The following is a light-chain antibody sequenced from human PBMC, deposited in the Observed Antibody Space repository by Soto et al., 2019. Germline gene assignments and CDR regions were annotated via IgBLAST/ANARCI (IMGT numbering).Light chain of an antibody. CDR1: QSVLYSTNNKNY. J-gene: IGKJ4*01. CDR3: QQYYITPLT. V-gene: IGKV4-1*01. CDR2: WAA. Sequence: DIVMTQSPDSLAVSLGERATINCKSSQSVLYSTNNKNYLAWYQEKPGQPPKLLIYWAATRESGVPDRFSGSGSRTDFTLPISSLQAEDVAVYYCQQYYITPLTFGGGTKVEIK.